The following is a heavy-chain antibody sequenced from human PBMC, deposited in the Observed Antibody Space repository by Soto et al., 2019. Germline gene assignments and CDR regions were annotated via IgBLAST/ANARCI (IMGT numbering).Heavy chain of an antibody. V-gene: IGHV3-33*01. CDR2: IWFDGSNK. D-gene: IGHD5-12*01. CDR1: GFTFSSYG. J-gene: IGHJ4*02. Sequence: GGSLRLSCVASGFTFSSYGMHWVRQAPGKGLEWVALIWFDGSNKYYAASVKGRFTISRDNSKNAVFLQMDSLRVEDTAVYYCAREDIVTTTSGSPVGSWGQGTMVTVSS. CDR3: AREDIVTTTSGSPVGS.